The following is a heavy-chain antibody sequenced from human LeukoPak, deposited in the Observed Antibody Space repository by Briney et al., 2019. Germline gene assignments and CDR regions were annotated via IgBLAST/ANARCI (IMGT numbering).Heavy chain of an antibody. D-gene: IGHD3-22*01. CDR1: GFTFSDST. J-gene: IGHJ4*02. CDR3: ARDMDYYVSRGYYKSSCFFDY. CDR2: ISSSSTYI. Sequence: PGGSLRLSCAASGFTFSDSTMNWVRQAPGKGLEWVSFISSSSTYIYYADSVKGRFTISRDNAKNSLYLQMNSLRAEDTAVYYCARDMDYYVSRGYYKSSCFFDYWGQGTLVTVSS. V-gene: IGHV3-21*01.